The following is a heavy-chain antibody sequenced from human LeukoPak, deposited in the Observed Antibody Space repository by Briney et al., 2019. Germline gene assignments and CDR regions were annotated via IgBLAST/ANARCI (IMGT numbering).Heavy chain of an antibody. CDR3: AREARRRDGYNYNY. CDR2: IYYSGST. CDR1: GGSISSSSYY. J-gene: IGHJ4*02. V-gene: IGHV4-39*07. D-gene: IGHD5-24*01. Sequence: SETLSLTCTVSGGSISSSSYYWGWIRQPPGKGLEWIGSIYYSGSTYYNPSLKSRVTISVDTSKNQFSLKLSSVTAADTAVYYCAREARRRDGYNYNYWGQGTLVTVSS.